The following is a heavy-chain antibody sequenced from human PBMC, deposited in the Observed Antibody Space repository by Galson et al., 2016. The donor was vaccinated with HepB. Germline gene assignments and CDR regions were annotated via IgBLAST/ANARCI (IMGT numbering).Heavy chain of an antibody. V-gene: IGHV3-7*01. Sequence: SLRLSCAASGFAFNTYWMSWVRHAPGKGLEWVANIKQDASEKYYVDSVKGRFTIPRDNAKNSLYLQMNSLTPDDTAVYYCARDYRHCGADPMGAQGTLVTISS. CDR2: IKQDASEK. CDR1: GFAFNTYW. J-gene: IGHJ4*02. CDR3: ARDYRHCGADPM. D-gene: IGHD2-21*02.